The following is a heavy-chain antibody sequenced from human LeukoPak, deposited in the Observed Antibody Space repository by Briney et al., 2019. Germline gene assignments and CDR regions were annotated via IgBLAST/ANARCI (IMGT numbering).Heavy chain of an antibody. V-gene: IGHV4-34*01. CDR1: GGSISSYY. Sequence: SETLSLTCTVSGGSISSYYWSWIRQPPGKGLEWIGEMHHSGSTNYKPSLKSRVTISGDTSKNQFSLRLSSVTAADTAMYYCARGSLPGYYFDFWGQGTLVTVSS. CDR3: ARGSLPGYYFDF. J-gene: IGHJ4*02. CDR2: MHHSGST.